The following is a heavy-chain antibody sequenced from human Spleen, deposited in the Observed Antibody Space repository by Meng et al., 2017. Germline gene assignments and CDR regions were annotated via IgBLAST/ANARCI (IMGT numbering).Heavy chain of an antibody. Sequence: VQLVESGGGVVQPGRSLRLSCAASGFTFSNNAMGWVRQAPEKGLDWVSTISRSGTTTYYADSVKGRFTISRDISRNTLFLQMNSLRAEDSAVYYCAKDARETTGPLWNWGQGTLVTVSS. CDR3: AKDARETTGPLWN. CDR1: GFTFSNNA. J-gene: IGHJ4*02. D-gene: IGHD4-11*01. CDR2: ISRSGTTT. V-gene: IGHV3-23*04.